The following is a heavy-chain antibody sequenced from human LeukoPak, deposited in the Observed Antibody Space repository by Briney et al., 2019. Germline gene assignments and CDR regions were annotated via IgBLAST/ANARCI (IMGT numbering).Heavy chain of an antibody. D-gene: IGHD3-9*01. J-gene: IGHJ4*02. CDR1: GFTFSSYW. CDR2: IKQDGSEK. CDR3: ARMGLRYFDWLRDY. V-gene: IGHV3-7*01. Sequence: GGSLRLSCTGSGFTFSSYWMSWVRQAPGKGLEWVANIKQDGSEKYYVDSVKGRFTISRDNAKNSLYLQMNSLRAEDTAVYYCARMGLRYFDWLRDYWGQGTLVTVSS.